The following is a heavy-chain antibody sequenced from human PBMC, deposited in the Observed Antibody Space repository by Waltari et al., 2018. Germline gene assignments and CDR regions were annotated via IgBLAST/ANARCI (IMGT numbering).Heavy chain of an antibody. Sequence: QVQLVQSGAEVKKPGSSVKVSCKASGCTFSSYAISWVRQAPGQGLEWMGRIIPLFGTANYAQKFQGRVTITADKSPSTAYMELSSLRSEDTAVYYCARVRGSGGSYYTEGYYGMDVWGQGTTVTVSS. CDR2: IIPLFGTA. D-gene: IGHD1-26*01. J-gene: IGHJ6*02. V-gene: IGHV1-69*08. CDR1: GCTFSSYA. CDR3: ARVRGSGGSYYTEGYYGMDV.